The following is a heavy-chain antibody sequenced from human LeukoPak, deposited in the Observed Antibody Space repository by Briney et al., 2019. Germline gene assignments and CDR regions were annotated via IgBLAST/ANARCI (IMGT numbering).Heavy chain of an antibody. Sequence: SQTLSLTCAISGDSVSTNNAGWNWIRQSPSRGLEWLGRTYYSSNWYKDYAVSVISRITINPDTSKNQFSLQLNSVTPEDTAVYYCARVLTTTGRDGYLKPFDYWGQGTLVTVSS. CDR1: GDSVSTNNAG. V-gene: IGHV6-1*01. J-gene: IGHJ4*02. CDR3: ARVLTTTGRDGYLKPFDY. D-gene: IGHD5-24*01. CDR2: TYYSSNWYK.